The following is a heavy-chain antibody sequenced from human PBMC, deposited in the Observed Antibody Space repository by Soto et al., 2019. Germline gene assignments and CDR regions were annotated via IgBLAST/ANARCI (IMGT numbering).Heavy chain of an antibody. D-gene: IGHD6-19*01. CDR1: GFSFNNYA. J-gene: IGHJ3*01. CDR2: ISDTGGGA. Sequence: EVQLLESGGGLVRPGESLRLSCTASGFSFNNYAMHWVRQAPGKGLEWVSLISDTGGGAYNADSVQGRFTISRDNSKNTLYLQMNSLRAEDTAIYYCVREGSGWYSLGSFDLWGRGTMVTVSS. V-gene: IGHV3-23*01. CDR3: VREGSGWYSLGSFDL.